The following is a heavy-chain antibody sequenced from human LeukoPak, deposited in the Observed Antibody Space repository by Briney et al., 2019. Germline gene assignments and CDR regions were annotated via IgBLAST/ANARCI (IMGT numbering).Heavy chain of an antibody. D-gene: IGHD5-18*01. Sequence: GGSLRLSCAASGFTFSSYAMSWVRQAPGKGLEWVSGINGSGGRTNYADSVKGRFTISRDNSKNTLYLQMNSLRADDTAVYYCAKVIGGYSYGYGIDYWGQGTLVTVSS. V-gene: IGHV3-23*01. CDR3: AKVIGGYSYGYGIDY. CDR1: GFTFSSYA. J-gene: IGHJ4*02. CDR2: INGSGGRT.